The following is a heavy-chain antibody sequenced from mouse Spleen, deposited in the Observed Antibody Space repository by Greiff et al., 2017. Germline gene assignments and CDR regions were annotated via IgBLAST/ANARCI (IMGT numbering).Heavy chain of an antibody. Sequence: QVQLQQSGPELVKPGASVKISCKASGYAFSSSWMNWVKQRPGKGLEWIGRIYPGDGDTNYNGKFKGKATLTADKSSSTAYMQLSSLTSEDSAVYFCAREGTGTGRFAYWGQGTLVTVSA. D-gene: IGHD4-1*01. J-gene: IGHJ3*01. CDR3: AREGTGTGRFAY. CDR1: GYAFSSSW. CDR2: IYPGDGDT. V-gene: IGHV1-82*01.